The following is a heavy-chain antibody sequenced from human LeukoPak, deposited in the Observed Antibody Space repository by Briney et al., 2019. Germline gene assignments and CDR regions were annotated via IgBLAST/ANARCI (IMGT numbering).Heavy chain of an antibody. V-gene: IGHV3-33*01. CDR2: IWYDGSNK. CDR1: GFTFSSYG. CDR3: ASGIPEILRAGAY. Sequence: PGGSLRLSCAASGFTFSSYGMHWVRQAPGKGLEWVAVIWYDGSNKYYADSVKGRFTISRDNSKNTLYLQMNSLRAEDTAVYYCASGIPEILRAGAYWGQGTQVTVSS. J-gene: IGHJ4*02. D-gene: IGHD4-17*01.